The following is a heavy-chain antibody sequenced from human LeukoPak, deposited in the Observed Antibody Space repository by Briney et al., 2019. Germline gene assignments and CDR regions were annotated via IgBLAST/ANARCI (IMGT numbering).Heavy chain of an antibody. CDR3: AREDDFLGLRGMDV. V-gene: IGHV4-4*02. Sequence: SETLSLTCAVSGGSISSSSWWSWVRQPPGKGLEWIGEIYHSGSTNYNPSLKSRVTISVDKSKNQFSLKLSSVTAADTAVYYCAREDDFLGLRGMDVWGQGTTVTVSS. CDR1: GGSISSSSW. CDR2: IYHSGST. J-gene: IGHJ6*02. D-gene: IGHD3-3*01.